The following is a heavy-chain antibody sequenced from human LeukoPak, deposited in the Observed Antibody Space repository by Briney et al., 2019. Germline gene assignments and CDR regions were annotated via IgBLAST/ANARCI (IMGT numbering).Heavy chain of an antibody. V-gene: IGHV3-23*01. CDR3: AKEAPGHFDY. D-gene: IGHD7-27*01. Sequence: GGSLRLSCAASGFTFNNYAMGWVSQAPGKGLEWVSVPSGSGGSRYYADSVKGRFTIYRDNSKNALYLQMNSLRADDTAIYYCAKEAPGHFDYWGQGSLVTVS. J-gene: IGHJ4*02. CDR2: PSGSGGSR. CDR1: GFTFNNYA.